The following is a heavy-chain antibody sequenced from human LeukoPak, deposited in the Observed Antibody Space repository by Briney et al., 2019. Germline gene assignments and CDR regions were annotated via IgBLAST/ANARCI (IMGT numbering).Heavy chain of an antibody. V-gene: IGHV1-69*06. D-gene: IGHD1-1*01. Sequence: GASVKVSCKASGGTFSSYAISWVRQAPGQGLEWMGGIIPIFGTANYAQKFQGRVTITADKSTSTAYMELSSPRSEDTAVYYCAGGTNGYFDYWGQGTLVTVSS. CDR2: IIPIFGTA. CDR3: AGGTNGYFDY. J-gene: IGHJ4*02. CDR1: GGTFSSYA.